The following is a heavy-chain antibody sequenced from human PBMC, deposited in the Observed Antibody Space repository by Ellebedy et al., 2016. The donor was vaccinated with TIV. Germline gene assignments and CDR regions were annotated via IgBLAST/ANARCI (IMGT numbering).Heavy chain of an antibody. CDR3: ARVPYSSGWYFDY. CDR2: MYYSGSA. J-gene: IGHJ4*02. CDR1: GASTDSYF. D-gene: IGHD6-19*01. V-gene: IGHV4-59*08. Sequence: MPSETLSLTCSVSGASTDSYFWSWIRQPPGKGLQWIGYMYYSGSANYNTSLEGRVTISIDTSKNQVSLKLSSVTAADTAVYYCARVPYSSGWYFDYWGQGTLVTVSS.